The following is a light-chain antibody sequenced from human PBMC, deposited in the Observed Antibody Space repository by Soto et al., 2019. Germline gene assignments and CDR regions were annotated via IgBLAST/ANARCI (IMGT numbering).Light chain of an antibody. Sequence: QPVLPQPPSASGTPGQRVTISCSGSSSNIGSNYVYWYQQLPGTAPKLLIYRNNQRPSGVPDRFSGSKSGTSASLAISGLRSEDEADYYCAAWDDSLSVLFGGGTKVTVL. J-gene: IGLJ2*01. CDR3: AAWDDSLSVL. CDR1: SSNIGSNY. CDR2: RNN. V-gene: IGLV1-47*01.